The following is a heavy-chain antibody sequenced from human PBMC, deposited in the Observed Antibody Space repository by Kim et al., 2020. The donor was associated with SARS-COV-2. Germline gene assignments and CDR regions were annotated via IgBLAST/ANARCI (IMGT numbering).Heavy chain of an antibody. CDR2: ISGDGDTT. J-gene: IGHJ6*02. V-gene: IGHV3-23*01. CDR1: GFTFSSHA. D-gene: IGHD2-15*01. CDR3: AAGACSGGSCEYYYGLDV. Sequence: GGSLRLSCAGSGFTFSSHAMTWVRQTPGNGLEWVSAISGDGDTTFYADSVKGRFTITRDNSKNTLYLQMNSLRAEDSALYYCAAGACSGGSCEYYYGLDVWGQGTTVTVSS.